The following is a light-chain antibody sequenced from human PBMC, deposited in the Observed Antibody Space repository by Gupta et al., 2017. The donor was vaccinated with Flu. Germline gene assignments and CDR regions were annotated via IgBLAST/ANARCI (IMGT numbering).Light chain of an antibody. CDR1: RNLIHSSNNRNY. J-gene: IGKJ4*01. V-gene: IGKV4-1*01. CDR3: QQYEYDPLT. Sequence: DIVMTQSPDSLAVSLGERATINCKSDRNLIHSSNNRNYLAWYQQKRGQPPKLLVHWASARESGIPDRFSGSGSGIDFTLTISSLPAEDVAVYYCQQYEYDPLTFGGGTKVEIK. CDR2: WAS.